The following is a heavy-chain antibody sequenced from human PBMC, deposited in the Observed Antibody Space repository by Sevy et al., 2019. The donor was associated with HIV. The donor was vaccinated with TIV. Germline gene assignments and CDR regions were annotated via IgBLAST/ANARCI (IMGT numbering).Heavy chain of an antibody. D-gene: IGHD5-12*01. CDR3: ARGASRLAHQLDY. Sequence: SETLSLTCAVYGGSFSGYYWSWIRQPPGKGLEWIGEINHSGSTNYNPSLKSRVTISVDTSKNQFSLKLSSVTAADTAVYYCARGASRLAHQLDYWGQGTLVTVSS. J-gene: IGHJ4*02. CDR2: INHSGST. CDR1: GGSFSGYY. V-gene: IGHV4-34*01.